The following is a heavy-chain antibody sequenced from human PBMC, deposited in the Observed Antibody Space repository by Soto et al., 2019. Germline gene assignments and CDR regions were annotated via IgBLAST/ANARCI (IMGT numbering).Heavy chain of an antibody. J-gene: IGHJ5*02. CDR2: INHSGST. D-gene: IGHD6-6*01. CDR1: GGSFSGYY. CDR3: ARGSGSPRIAASRYNWFDP. V-gene: IGHV4-34*01. Sequence: SETLSLTCAVYGGSFSGYYWSWIRQPPGKGLEWIGEINHSGSTNYNPSLKSRVTISVDTSKNQFSLKLSSVTAADTAVYYCARGSGSPRIAASRYNWFDPWGQGTLVTVSS.